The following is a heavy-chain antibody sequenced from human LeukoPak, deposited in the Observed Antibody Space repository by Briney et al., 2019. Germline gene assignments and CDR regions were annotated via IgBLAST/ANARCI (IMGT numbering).Heavy chain of an antibody. CDR2: INPNSGGT. Sequence: ASVKVSCKASGYTFTGYYMHWVRQAPGQGLEWMGWINPNSGGTNYAQKFQGRVTMTRDTSISTAYMELSRLRSDDTAVYYCARTRLPLNWSLGFWGQGTLVTVSS. J-gene: IGHJ4*02. CDR3: ARTRLPLNWSLGF. D-gene: IGHD1-1*01. CDR1: GYTFTGYY. V-gene: IGHV1-2*02.